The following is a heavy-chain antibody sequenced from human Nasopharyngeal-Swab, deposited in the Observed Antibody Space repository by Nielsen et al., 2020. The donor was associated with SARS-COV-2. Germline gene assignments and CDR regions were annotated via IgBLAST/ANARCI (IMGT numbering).Heavy chain of an antibody. CDR2: IKSKTNGGTT. J-gene: IGHJ4*02. CDR3: TTSGSYVRY. V-gene: IGHV3-15*01. Sequence: GESLKISCAASGFTFSNAWMSWVRQAPGKGLEWVGRIKSKTNGGTTDYAAPVKGRFTISRDDSKNTLYLQMDSLKTEDTAVYYCTTSGSYVRYWGQGTLVTVSS. D-gene: IGHD1-26*01. CDR1: GFTFSNAW.